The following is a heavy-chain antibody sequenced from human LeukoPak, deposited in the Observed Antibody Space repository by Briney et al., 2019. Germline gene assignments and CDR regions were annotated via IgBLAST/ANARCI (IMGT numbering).Heavy chain of an antibody. CDR1: GFTFSSYA. Sequence: PGGSLRLSCAASGFTFSSYAMSWVRQAPGKGLEWVSAISGSGGSTYYADSVKGRFTISRDNSKNTLYLQMNSLRAEDTAVYYCAKLDSSSWYYYYGMDVWGQGTTVTVSS. J-gene: IGHJ6*02. D-gene: IGHD6-13*01. CDR3: AKLDSSSWYYYYGMDV. CDR2: ISGSGGST. V-gene: IGHV3-23*01.